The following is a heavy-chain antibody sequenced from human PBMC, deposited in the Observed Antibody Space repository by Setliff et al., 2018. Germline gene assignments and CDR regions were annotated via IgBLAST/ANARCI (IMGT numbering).Heavy chain of an antibody. Sequence: ASVKVSCKTSGYTFNNYGITWVRQAPGQGLEWMGWISAYNGNTNYAQKLQGRVTMTTDTSTSTAYMELRSLRSDDTAVYYCARLVRYCTRTTCQRLSGGEFWGQGTLVTVSS. CDR1: GYTFNNYG. CDR2: ISAYNGNT. J-gene: IGHJ1*01. D-gene: IGHD2-2*01. V-gene: IGHV1-18*01. CDR3: ARLVRYCTRTTCQRLSGGEF.